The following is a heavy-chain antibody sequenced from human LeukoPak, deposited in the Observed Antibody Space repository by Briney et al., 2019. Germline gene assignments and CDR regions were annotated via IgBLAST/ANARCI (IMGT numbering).Heavy chain of an antibody. CDR2: IYPGDSDT. CDR3: ARRVSGYFDY. J-gene: IGHJ4*02. CDR1: GYSFTSYW. V-gene: IGHV5-51*01. Sequence: TGGSLRLSCAASGYSFTSYWIGWVRQMPGKGLEWMGIIYPGDSDTRYSPSFQGQVTISADKSISTAYLQWSSLKASDTAMYYCARRVSGYFDYWGQGTLVTVSS.